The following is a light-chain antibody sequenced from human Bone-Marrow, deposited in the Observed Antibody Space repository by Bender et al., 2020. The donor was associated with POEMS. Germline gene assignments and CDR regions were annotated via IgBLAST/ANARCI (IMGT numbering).Light chain of an antibody. J-gene: IGLJ2*01. CDR2: EDS. Sequence: SYEMTQPPSVSVSPGQTARITCSGDKLGVEHVDWNQQKPGQSPGLVIYEDSKRPTGHLGWFSSSNTGNPATLSISGTRAVDEVDYYCQAWDRNTRVFGGGTKLTVL. CDR3: QAWDRNTRV. V-gene: IGLV3-1*01. CDR1: KLGVEH.